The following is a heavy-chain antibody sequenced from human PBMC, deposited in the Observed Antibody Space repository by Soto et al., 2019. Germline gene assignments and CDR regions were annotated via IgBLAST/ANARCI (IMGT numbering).Heavy chain of an antibody. CDR2: YSSYTGAT. CDR1: GYTFSSYA. V-gene: IGHV1-3*01. J-gene: IGHJ4*02. CDR3: ASGQGSDSWIIDH. D-gene: IGHD2-15*01. Sequence: QVKLVQSATEMKKPGASVKVSCKASGYTFSSYALHWMRQAPGQRLEWMGWYSSYTGATRYSQKFQDRFTLTKYTSATPVSMDLTRLRSDDTAVYYCASGQGSDSWIIDHRGQGTLVSVSS.